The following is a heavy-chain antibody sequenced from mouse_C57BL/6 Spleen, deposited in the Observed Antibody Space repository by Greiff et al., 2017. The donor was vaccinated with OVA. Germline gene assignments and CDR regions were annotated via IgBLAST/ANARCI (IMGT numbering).Heavy chain of an antibody. V-gene: IGHV5-17*01. J-gene: IGHJ3*01. D-gene: IGHD1-1*01. Sequence: EVQLVESGGGLVKPGGSLKLSCAASGFTFSDYGMHWVRQAPEKGLEWVAYISSGSSTIYYADTVKGRFTISRDNAKNTLFLQMTSRRSEDTAMYYCATDYYGRSLLAWFAYWGQGTLVTVSA. CDR2: ISSGSSTI. CDR3: ATDYYGRSLLAWFAY. CDR1: GFTFSDYG.